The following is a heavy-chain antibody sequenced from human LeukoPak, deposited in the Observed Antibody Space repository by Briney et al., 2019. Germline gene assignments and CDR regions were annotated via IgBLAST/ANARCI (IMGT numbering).Heavy chain of an antibody. D-gene: IGHD5-24*01. CDR1: GGSISSYY. J-gene: IGHJ5*02. V-gene: IGHV4-59*01. Sequence: SSETLSLTCTVSGGSISSYYWSWIRQPPGKGLEWIGYIYYSGSTNYNPSLKSRVTISVDTSKNQFSLKLSSATAADTAVYYCARVENWFDPWGQGTLVTVSS. CDR2: IYYSGST. CDR3: ARVENWFDP.